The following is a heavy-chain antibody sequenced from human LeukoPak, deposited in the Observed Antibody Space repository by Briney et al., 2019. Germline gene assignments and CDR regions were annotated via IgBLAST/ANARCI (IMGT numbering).Heavy chain of an antibody. V-gene: IGHV1-18*01. J-gene: IGHJ4*02. CDR2: ISSYNGNT. CDR1: GYTFSSDG. D-gene: IGHD1-1*01. Sequence: ASVKVSCKASGYTFSSDGISWVRQAPGQGLEWMGWISSYNGNTKYAEKLQGRVTMTTDTSTSTAYMELRSLRADDTAVYYCARVQLERSGEPFDYWGQGTLVTVSS. CDR3: ARVQLERSGEPFDY.